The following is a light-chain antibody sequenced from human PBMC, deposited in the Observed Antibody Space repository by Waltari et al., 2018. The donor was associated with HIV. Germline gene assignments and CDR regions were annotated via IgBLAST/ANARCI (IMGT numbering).Light chain of an antibody. CDR2: EVS. Sequence: QSALTQPASVSGSPGQSLTISCTGTSSDVGGYNYVSWYQQHPDKAPKLRIYEVSNRPSGVSNRFSGSKAGNTASLTISGLQAEDEADYYCSSYTSSSTLVFGGGTKLTVL. CDR1: SSDVGGYNY. CDR3: SSYTSSSTLV. V-gene: IGLV2-14*01. J-gene: IGLJ2*01.